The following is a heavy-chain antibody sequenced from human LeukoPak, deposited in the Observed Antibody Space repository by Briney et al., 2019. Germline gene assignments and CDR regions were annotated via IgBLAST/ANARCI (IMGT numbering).Heavy chain of an antibody. Sequence: ASVKLSCKASGYTFTGYYIHWVRQAPGQGLEWMACIYPQSGATNYAQKFQGRVTMTRDMSISTAYMQVTSLRFDDTAVYYCARGGAESGLYFAYWGQGTLVTVSS. J-gene: IGHJ4*02. V-gene: IGHV1-2*02. CDR1: GYTFTGYY. CDR3: ARGGAESGLYFAY. D-gene: IGHD1-26*01. CDR2: IYPQSGAT.